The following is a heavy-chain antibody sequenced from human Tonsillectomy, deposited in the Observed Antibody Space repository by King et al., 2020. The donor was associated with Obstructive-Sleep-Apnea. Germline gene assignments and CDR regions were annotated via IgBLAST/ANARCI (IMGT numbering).Heavy chain of an antibody. Sequence: VQLVESGGGLVQPGGSLRLSCAASGFTFSSYSMNWVRQAPGKGREWVSYISSSSSTIYYADSVKGRFTISRDNAKNSLYLQMNSLRAEDTAVYYCARAKYYYGSGSYSFDYWGPGTLVTVSS. J-gene: IGHJ4*02. CDR2: ISSSSSTI. D-gene: IGHD3-10*01. CDR3: ARAKYYYGSGSYSFDY. CDR1: GFTFSSYS. V-gene: IGHV3-48*04.